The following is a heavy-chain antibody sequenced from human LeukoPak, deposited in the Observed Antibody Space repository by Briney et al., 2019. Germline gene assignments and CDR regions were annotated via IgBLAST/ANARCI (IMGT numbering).Heavy chain of an antibody. CDR1: GGSISSGDYY. CDR2: IYYSGST. V-gene: IGHV4-39*01. J-gene: IGHJ6*03. CDR3: AIHNWNYPPYYYYYMDV. Sequence: SETLSLTCTVSGGSISSGDYYWSWIRQPPGKGLEWIGSIYYSGSTYYNPSLKSRVTISVDTSKNQFSLKLSSVTAADTAVYYCAIHNWNYPPYYYYYMDVWGKGTTVTVSS. D-gene: IGHD1-7*01.